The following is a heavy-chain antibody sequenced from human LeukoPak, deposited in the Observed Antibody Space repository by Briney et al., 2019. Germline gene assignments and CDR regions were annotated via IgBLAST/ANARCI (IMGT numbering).Heavy chain of an antibody. D-gene: IGHD6-19*01. J-gene: IGHJ6*02. CDR1: GFSFSSYA. CDR3: AKDRSSGWYLVGMDV. V-gene: IGHV3-23*01. CDR2: ISGSGGST. Sequence: GGSLRLSCAASGFSFSSYAISWVRQAPGKGLEWVSAISGSGGSTYYADSVKGRFTISRDNSKNTLYLQMNSLRAEDTAVYYCAKDRSSGWYLVGMDVWGQGTTVTVSS.